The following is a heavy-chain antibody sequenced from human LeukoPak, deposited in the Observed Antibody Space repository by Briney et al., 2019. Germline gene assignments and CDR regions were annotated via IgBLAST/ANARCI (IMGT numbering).Heavy chain of an antibody. Sequence: EGSLRLSCAASGFTFSSYSMNWVRQAPGKGLEWVSSISSSSSYIYYADSVKGRFTISRDNAENSLYLQMNSLRAEDTAVYYCARAGATISHWNWRNDAFDIWGQGTMVTVSS. J-gene: IGHJ3*02. V-gene: IGHV3-21*01. D-gene: IGHD1-26*01. CDR3: ARAGATISHWNWRNDAFDI. CDR1: GFTFSSYS. CDR2: ISSSSSYI.